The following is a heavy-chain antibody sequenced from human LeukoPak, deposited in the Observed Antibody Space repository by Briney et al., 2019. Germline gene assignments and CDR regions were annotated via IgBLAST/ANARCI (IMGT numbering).Heavy chain of an antibody. CDR1: GYTFTSYG. J-gene: IGHJ6*04. CDR3: ARSQGIWFGELLSDYYYYGMDV. Sequence: ASVKVSCKASGYTFTSYGISWVRQAPGQGLEWMGWISAYNGNTNYAQKLQGRVTMTTDTSTSTAYMELRSLRSGDTAVYYCARSQGIWFGELLSDYYYYGMDVWGKGTTVTVSS. CDR2: ISAYNGNT. D-gene: IGHD3-10*01. V-gene: IGHV1-18*04.